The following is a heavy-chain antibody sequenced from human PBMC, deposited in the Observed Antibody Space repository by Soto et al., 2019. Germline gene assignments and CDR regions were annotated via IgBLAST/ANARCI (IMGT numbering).Heavy chain of an antibody. CDR3: ASDWGSGYYHFAP. Sequence: SVTQSLTCAFSGYSSSSGVSWGWIRPPPGKGLEWIGSIDHSGSTHYNASLKIRLSISLDTSKNQFSLKLRSVTAADTAVYYCASDWGSGYYHFAPLGQGNLVTVS. CDR2: IDHSGST. D-gene: IGHD5-12*01. J-gene: IGHJ5*02. V-gene: IGHV4-38-2*01. CDR1: GYSSSSGVS.